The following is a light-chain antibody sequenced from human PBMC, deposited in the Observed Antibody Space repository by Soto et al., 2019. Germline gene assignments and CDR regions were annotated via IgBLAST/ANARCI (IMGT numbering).Light chain of an antibody. J-gene: IGKJ3*01. Sequence: DVQMTQSPSSLSASVGDTVTITCRASQGIAFYLAWFQQRPGKAPNLLISAASNLQSGVPSRFSGSGSGTDFTLTISSLHPEDVATYYCKKYDTAPFTFGPGTRVDVK. V-gene: IGKV1-27*01. CDR1: QGIAFY. CDR3: KKYDTAPFT. CDR2: AAS.